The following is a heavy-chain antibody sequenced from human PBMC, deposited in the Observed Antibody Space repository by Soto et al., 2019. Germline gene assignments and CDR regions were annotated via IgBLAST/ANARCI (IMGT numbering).Heavy chain of an antibody. J-gene: IGHJ1*01. CDR3: ARKVGYFQY. D-gene: IGHD1-26*01. CDR1: GFTFSSYE. CDR2: ISSSGSTI. Sequence: GGSMRLSCAASGFTFSSYEMNWVRQAPGKGLEWVSYISSSGSTIYYADSVKGRFTISRDNTKNSLYLQMNSLRAEDTAVYYCARKVGYFQYWGQGTLVTVSS. V-gene: IGHV3-48*03.